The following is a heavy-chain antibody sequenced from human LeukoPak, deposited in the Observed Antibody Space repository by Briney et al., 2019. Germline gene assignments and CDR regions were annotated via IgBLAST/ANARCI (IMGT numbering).Heavy chain of an antibody. J-gene: IGHJ4*02. CDR3: ARAGSIRFDY. D-gene: IGHD1-26*01. CDR2: ISGSGSGGIT. CDR1: GFTFSSYA. Sequence: PGGSLRLSCAASGFTFSSYAMSWVRQAPGKGLEWVSGISGSGSGGITYYADSVKGRFTISRDNSKNTLYLQMISLRAEDTAVYYCARAGSIRFDYWGQGTLVTVSS. V-gene: IGHV3-23*01.